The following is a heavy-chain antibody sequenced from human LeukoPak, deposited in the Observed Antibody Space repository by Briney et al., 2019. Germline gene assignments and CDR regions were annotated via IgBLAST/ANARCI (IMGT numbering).Heavy chain of an antibody. J-gene: IGHJ4*02. CDR2: ISSSSSTI. CDR1: GFTFSSYS. CDR3: ARDQFPYYYDSSGYSWGVDY. D-gene: IGHD3-22*01. Sequence: GGSLRLSCAASGFTFSSYSMNWVRQAPGKELEWVSYISSSSSTIYYADSVKGRFTISRDNAKNSLYLQMNSLRDEDTAVYYCARDQFPYYYDSSGYSWGVDYWGQGTLVTVSS. V-gene: IGHV3-48*02.